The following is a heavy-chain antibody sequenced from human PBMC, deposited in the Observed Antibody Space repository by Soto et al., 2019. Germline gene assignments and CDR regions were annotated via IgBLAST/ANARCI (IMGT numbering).Heavy chain of an antibody. D-gene: IGHD3-3*01. CDR2: IVVGSGNT. J-gene: IGHJ6*02. Sequence: SVKVSCKASGFTFTSSAVQWVRQARGQRLEWIGWIVVGSGNTNYAQKFQERVTITRDMSTSTAYMELSSLRSGHTAVYYCAAPTGLRFLECLLSKRGGGPVSYYGMDVWGQGTTVTVAS. CDR3: AAPTGLRFLECLLSKRGGGPVSYYGMDV. CDR1: GFTFTSSA. V-gene: IGHV1-58*01.